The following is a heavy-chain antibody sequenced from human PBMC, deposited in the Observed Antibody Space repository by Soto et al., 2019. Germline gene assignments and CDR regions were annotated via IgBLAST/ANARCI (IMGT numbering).Heavy chain of an antibody. CDR3: ARDGLTGTFDY. Sequence: WASVKVSCKASGYTFTSYYIHWVRQAPGQGLEWMGIINPSGGSTSYAQKFQGRVTMTRDTSTTTVYMELSSLRSEDTAVYYCARDGLTGTFDYWGQGTLVPVS. J-gene: IGHJ4*02. D-gene: IGHD3-9*01. CDR2: INPSGGST. CDR1: GYTFTSYY. V-gene: IGHV1-46*01.